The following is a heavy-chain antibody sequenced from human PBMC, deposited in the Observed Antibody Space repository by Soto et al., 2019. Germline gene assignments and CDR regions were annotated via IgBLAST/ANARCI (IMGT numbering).Heavy chain of an antibody. V-gene: IGHV3-30-3*01. CDR2: ISYDGSNK. CDR1: GFTFSSYA. CDR3: ARDGGAGMRGGEPPFDP. Sequence: QVQLVESGGGVVQPGRSLRLSCAASGFTFSSYAMHWVRQAPGKGLEWVAVISYDGSNKYYADSVKGRFTISRDNSKPTLYLQRNSRRAEDTAVYYCARDGGAGMRGGEPPFDPWGQGTLVTVSS. J-gene: IGHJ5*02. D-gene: IGHD1-1*01.